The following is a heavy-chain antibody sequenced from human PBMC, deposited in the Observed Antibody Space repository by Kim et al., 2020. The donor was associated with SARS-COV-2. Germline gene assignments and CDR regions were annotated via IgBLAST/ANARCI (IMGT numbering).Heavy chain of an antibody. CDR3: ARVFVCGGDCYSKWYFDL. J-gene: IGHJ2*01. D-gene: IGHD2-21*02. CDR1: GYTFTGYY. V-gene: IGHV1-2*06. Sequence: ASVKVSCKASGYTFTGYYMHWVRQAPGQGLEWMGRINPNSGGTNYAQKFQGRVTMTRDTSISTAYMELSRLRSDDTAVYYCARVFVCGGDCYSKWYFDLWGRGTLVTVSS. CDR2: INPNSGGT.